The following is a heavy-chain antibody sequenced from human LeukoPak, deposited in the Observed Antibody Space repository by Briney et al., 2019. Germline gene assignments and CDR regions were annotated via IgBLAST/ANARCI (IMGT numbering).Heavy chain of an antibody. CDR2: IYYSGST. CDR1: GGSISSSSYY. CDR3: ARHSYWPGSRYFDY. V-gene: IGHV4-39*01. Sequence: PSETLSLTCTVSGGSISSSSYYWGWIRQPPGKGLEWIGSIYYSGSTYYNPSLKSRVTISVDTSKNQFSLKLSSVTAADTAVYYCARHSYWPGSRYFDYWGQGTLVTVSS. J-gene: IGHJ4*02. D-gene: IGHD2-8*02.